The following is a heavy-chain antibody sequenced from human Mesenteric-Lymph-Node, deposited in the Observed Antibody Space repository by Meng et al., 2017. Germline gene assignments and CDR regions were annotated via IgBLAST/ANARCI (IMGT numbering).Heavy chain of an antibody. D-gene: IGHD4-11*01. Sequence: GESLKISCAASGFTFSNAWMSWIRQAPGKGLEWVSYISSSGSTIYYADSVKGRFTISRDNARNSLFLQMSSLRAEDTAVYYCARRQSNFDYWGQGTLVTVSS. CDR1: GFTFSNAW. CDR2: ISSSGSTI. V-gene: IGHV3-11*01. CDR3: ARRQSNFDY. J-gene: IGHJ4*02.